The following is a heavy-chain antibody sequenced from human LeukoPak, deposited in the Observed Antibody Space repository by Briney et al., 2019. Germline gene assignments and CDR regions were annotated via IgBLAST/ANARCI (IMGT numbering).Heavy chain of an antibody. CDR1: GFTFSSFW. CDR2: IQQDGSER. CDR3: ARLYYDVLTGNSHKASTDDEVDV. D-gene: IGHD3-9*01. J-gene: IGHJ6*02. V-gene: IGHV3-7*01. Sequence: GGSLRLSCAASGFTFSSFWMSWVRQSPGQGLEWVANIQQDGSERYYVDSVKGRFTISRDNAKNSLYLQMNSLTAEDTALYYCARLYYDVLTGNSHKASTDDEVDVWGQGTTVTVSS.